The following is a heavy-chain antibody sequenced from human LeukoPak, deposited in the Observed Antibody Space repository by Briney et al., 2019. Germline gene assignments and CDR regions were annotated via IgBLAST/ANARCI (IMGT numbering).Heavy chain of an antibody. CDR3: ARPTTVTLEGAFDI. Sequence: SVKVSCKASGGTFSSYTISWVRQAPGQGLEWMGRIISILGIANYAQKFQGRVTITADKSTSTAYMELSSLRSEDTAVYYCARPTTVTLEGAFDIWGQGTMVTVSS. J-gene: IGHJ3*02. CDR1: GGTFSSYT. D-gene: IGHD4-17*01. CDR2: IISILGIA. V-gene: IGHV1-69*02.